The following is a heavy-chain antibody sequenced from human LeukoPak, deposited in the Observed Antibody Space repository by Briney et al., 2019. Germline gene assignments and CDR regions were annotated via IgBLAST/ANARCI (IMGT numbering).Heavy chain of an antibody. CDR1: GFNFSTYS. V-gene: IGHV3-21*06. CDR2: ISSASSYI. D-gene: IGHD1-7*01. Sequence: GGSLRLSCAASGFNFSTYSMNWVRQAPGKGLEWLSSISSASSYIYYAGSVKGRFTISRDNAKNSLYLQMNSLRAEDTEIYYCARKVKGELRSKFHNCFDPWGQGTLVSVSS. CDR3: ARKVKGELRSKFHNCFDP. J-gene: IGHJ5*02.